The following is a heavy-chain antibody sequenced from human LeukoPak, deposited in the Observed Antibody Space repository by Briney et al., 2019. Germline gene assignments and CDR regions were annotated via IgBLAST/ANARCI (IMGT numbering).Heavy chain of an antibody. V-gene: IGHV1-18*01. Sequence: ASVKVSCKASGYTFTSYGISWVRQAPGQGLEWMGWISAYNGITNYAQKLQGRVTMTTDTSTSTAYMELRSLRSDDTAVYYCARDDSRDGDYAMNDYWGQGTLVTVSS. CDR1: GYTFTSYG. CDR2: ISAYNGIT. J-gene: IGHJ4*02. CDR3: ARDDSRDGDYAMNDY. D-gene: IGHD4-17*01.